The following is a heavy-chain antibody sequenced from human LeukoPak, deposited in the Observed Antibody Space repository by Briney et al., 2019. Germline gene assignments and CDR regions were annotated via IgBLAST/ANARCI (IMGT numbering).Heavy chain of an antibody. CDR2: ISVYNGNT. CDR3: ARDRYCISTTCSNDFFDY. J-gene: IGHJ4*02. CDR1: GYIFTSYG. Sequence: ASVKVSCKASGYIFTSYGISWVRQAPGQGLEWMGWISVYNGNTNDAQKLQGRVTMTTDTSTSAAYMELRSLRSDDTAVYYCARDRYCISTTCSNDFFDYWGQGTLVTVSS. D-gene: IGHD2-2*01. V-gene: IGHV1-18*04.